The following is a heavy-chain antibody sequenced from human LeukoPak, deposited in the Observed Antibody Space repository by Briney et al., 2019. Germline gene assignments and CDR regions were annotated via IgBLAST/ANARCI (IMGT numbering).Heavy chain of an antibody. J-gene: IGHJ6*02. CDR1: GFTFSSYT. CDR3: ARGLGYCSGGSCYSPYYGMDV. V-gene: IGHV3-21*04. Sequence: GGSLRLSCAASGFTFSSYTMNWVRQAPGKGLEWGSSISGSSSYIYYADSVKGRFTISRDNAKNSLFLQMNSLRAEDTAVYYCARGLGYCSGGSCYSPYYGMDVWGQGTTVTVSS. CDR2: ISGSSSYI. D-gene: IGHD2-15*01.